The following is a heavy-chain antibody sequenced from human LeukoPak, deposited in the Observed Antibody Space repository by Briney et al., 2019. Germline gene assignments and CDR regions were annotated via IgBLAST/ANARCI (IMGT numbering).Heavy chain of an antibody. J-gene: IGHJ1*01. V-gene: IGHV3-23*01. Sequence: ETLSLTCTVSGGSISSYYWSWIRQPPGKGLEWVSAISGSGGSTYYADSVKGRFTISRDNSKNTLYLQMNSLRAEDTAVYYCASGYCSGGSCYDSLFQHWGQGTLVTVSS. CDR2: ISGSGGST. CDR3: ASGYCSGGSCYDSLFQH. CDR1: GGSISSYY. D-gene: IGHD2-15*01.